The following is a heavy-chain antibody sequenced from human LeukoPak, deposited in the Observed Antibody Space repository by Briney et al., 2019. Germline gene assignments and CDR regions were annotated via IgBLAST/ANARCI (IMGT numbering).Heavy chain of an antibody. CDR2: ISAYNGNT. V-gene: IGHV1-18*01. CDR1: GYTFTSYG. J-gene: IGHJ5*02. Sequence: ASVKVSCKASGYTFTSYGISWVRQAPGQGLEWMGWISAYNGNTKYAQKLQGRVTMTTDTSTSTAYMELRSLRSDDTAVYYCARVSRQQLVSSWFDPWGQGTLVTVSS. CDR3: ARVSRQQLVSSWFDP. D-gene: IGHD6-13*01.